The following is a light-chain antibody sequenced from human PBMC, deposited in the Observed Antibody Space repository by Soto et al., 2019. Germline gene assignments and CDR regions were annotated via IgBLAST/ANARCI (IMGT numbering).Light chain of an antibody. J-gene: IGKJ4*01. V-gene: IGKV1-9*01. CDR3: QHLNSYPI. CDR2: AAS. Sequence: DIQLTQSPSFLSASVGDRVTITCRASQGISSYLAWYQQKPGKAPKLLIYAASTLQSGVPSRFSGSGSGTEFTLTTDSLQPEDFATYYGQHLNSYPIFGTGTKVDIK. CDR1: QGISSY.